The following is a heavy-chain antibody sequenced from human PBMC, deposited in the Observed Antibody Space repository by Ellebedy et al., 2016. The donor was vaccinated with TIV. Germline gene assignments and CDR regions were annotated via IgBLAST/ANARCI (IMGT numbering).Heavy chain of an antibody. CDR1: GFTFSSYA. CDR3: VKDYWDNDAFDI. D-gene: IGHD1/OR15-1a*01. Sequence: GESLKISXATSGFTFSSYAMTWVRQAPGKGLEWVSSITSSGDRTNYADSVKGRFTISRDDSKNTLYLQMSSLRAEDTAVYYCVKDYWDNDAFDIWGQGTLVTVSS. CDR2: ITSSGDRT. V-gene: IGHV3-23*01. J-gene: IGHJ3*02.